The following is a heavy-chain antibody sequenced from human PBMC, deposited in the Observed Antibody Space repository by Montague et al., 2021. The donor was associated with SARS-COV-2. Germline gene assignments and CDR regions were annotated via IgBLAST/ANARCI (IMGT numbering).Heavy chain of an antibody. Sequence: SETLSLTCSVSGGSVRRGPYDWSWIRQPPGKGLEWIGYIAYSGSTNYNPSLKSRVTISVDSSENHFSLQLNSVTAADTAVYYCARDYNYGSGNTLYDKWGQGTLVIVSS. D-gene: IGHD3-10*01. CDR3: ARDYNYGSGNTLYDK. J-gene: IGHJ4*02. V-gene: IGHV4-61*03. CDR1: GGSVRRGPYD. CDR2: IAYSGST.